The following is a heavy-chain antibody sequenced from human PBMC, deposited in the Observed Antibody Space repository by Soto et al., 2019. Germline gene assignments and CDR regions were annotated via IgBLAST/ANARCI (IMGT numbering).Heavy chain of an antibody. CDR1: GFSFSTYG. Sequence: QVHLVESGGGVVQPGRSLRLSCAASGFSFSTYGMHWVRQAPGKGLEWVAFISNDGSNKYYADSVKGRFTISRDNSKNTLYMQMNSLSAEDTAVYYCAKGFGNYGAFDYWGQGTLVTVSS. CDR2: ISNDGSNK. V-gene: IGHV3-30*18. CDR3: AKGFGNYGAFDY. D-gene: IGHD1-7*01. J-gene: IGHJ4*02.